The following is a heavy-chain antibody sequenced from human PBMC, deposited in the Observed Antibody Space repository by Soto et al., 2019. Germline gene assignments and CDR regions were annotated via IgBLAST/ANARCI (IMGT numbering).Heavy chain of an antibody. CDR2: ISGSGGKT. Sequence: EVQLLESGGGLVQPGGSLRLTFAASGFTFSTYAMRWVRQAPGKGLEWVSGISGSGGKTNYADSVKGRFTISRDNSKNTMYLRIDSLRPEDTAVYYCVKALLQKLGGPDWGQGTLVTVSS. CDR1: GFTFSTYA. CDR3: VKALLQKLGGPD. J-gene: IGHJ4*02. D-gene: IGHD2-21*01. V-gene: IGHV3-23*01.